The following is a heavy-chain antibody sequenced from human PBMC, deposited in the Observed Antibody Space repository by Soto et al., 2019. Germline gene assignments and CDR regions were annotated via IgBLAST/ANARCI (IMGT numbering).Heavy chain of an antibody. J-gene: IGHJ4*02. D-gene: IGHD1-26*01. Sequence: ASVKVSCKASGCTFTGYYMHWVRQAPGQGLEWMGWINPNSGGTNYAQKFQGRVTMTRDTSISTAYMELRRLRSDDTAVYYCARSVGPIQGAYFDYWGQGTLVTVSS. V-gene: IGHV1-2*02. CDR2: INPNSGGT. CDR1: GCTFTGYY. CDR3: ARSVGPIQGAYFDY.